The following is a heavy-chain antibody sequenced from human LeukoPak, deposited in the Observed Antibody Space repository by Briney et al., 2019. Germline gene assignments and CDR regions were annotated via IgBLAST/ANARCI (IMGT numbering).Heavy chain of an antibody. CDR1: GGTFSSYA. J-gene: IGHJ5*02. V-gene: IGHV1-69*04. D-gene: IGHD4-17*01. CDR3: ARDPVTTRFDP. CDR2: IIPIFGIA. Sequence: GASVKVSCKASGGTFSSYAISWVRQAPGQGLEWVGRIIPIFGIANYAQKFQGRVTITADKSTSTAYMELSSLRSEDTAVYYCARDPVTTRFDPWGQGTLVTVSS.